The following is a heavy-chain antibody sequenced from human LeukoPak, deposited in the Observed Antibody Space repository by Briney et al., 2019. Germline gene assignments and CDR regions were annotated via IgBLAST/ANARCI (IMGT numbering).Heavy chain of an antibody. CDR3: AKGHRSYFDY. J-gene: IGHJ4*02. CDR2: ISYDGSNK. CDR1: GFTFSSYG. V-gene: IGHV3-30*18. Sequence: GRSLRLSCAASGFTFSSYGMHWVRQAPGKGLEWVAVISYDGSNKYYADSVKGRFTISRDNSKNTLYLQMTSLRAEDTAVYYCAKGHRSYFDYWGQGTLVTVSS.